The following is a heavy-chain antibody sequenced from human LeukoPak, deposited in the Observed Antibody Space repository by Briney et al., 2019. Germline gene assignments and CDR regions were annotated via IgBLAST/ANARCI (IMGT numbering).Heavy chain of an antibody. CDR1: GYSFTSYW. CDR2: IYPGDSDT. D-gene: IGHD3-22*01. V-gene: IGHV5-51*01. Sequence: GESLKISCKGSGYSFTSYWIGWVRQMPGKGLEWTGIIYPGDSDTRYSPSFQGQVTISADKSISTAYLQWSSLKASDTAMYYCARQYYYDSSGYYYDDAFDIWGQGTMVTVSS. J-gene: IGHJ3*02. CDR3: ARQYYYDSSGYYYDDAFDI.